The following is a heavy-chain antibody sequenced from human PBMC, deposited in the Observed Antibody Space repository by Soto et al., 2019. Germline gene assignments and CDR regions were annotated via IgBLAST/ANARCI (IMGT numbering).Heavy chain of an antibody. CDR2: ISAYNGNT. J-gene: IGHJ4*02. CDR1: GYTFTSYG. CDR3: ARDGAPYYDFWSGYSRHFDY. Sequence: ASVKVSCKASGYTFTSYGISWVRRAPGQGLEWMGWISAYNGNTNYAQKLQGRVTMTTGTSTSTAYMELRSLRSDDTAVYYCARDGAPYYDFWSGYSRHFDYWGQGTLVTVSS. D-gene: IGHD3-3*01. V-gene: IGHV1-18*01.